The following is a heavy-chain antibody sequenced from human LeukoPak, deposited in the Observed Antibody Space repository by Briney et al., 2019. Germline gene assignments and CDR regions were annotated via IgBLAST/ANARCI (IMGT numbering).Heavy chain of an antibody. CDR1: GGSITRSYY. D-gene: IGHD4-23*01. CDR3: ARGEASTVVSPYYFDY. CDR2: IYYSGNT. V-gene: IGHV4-39*01. Sequence: SETLSLTCIVSGGSITRSYYWGWIRQPPGKGLEWIGSIYYSGNTYYNPSLKSRVTISVDTSKNQFSLNLSSVTAADTAVYYCARGEASTVVSPYYFDYWGQGTLVTVSS. J-gene: IGHJ4*02.